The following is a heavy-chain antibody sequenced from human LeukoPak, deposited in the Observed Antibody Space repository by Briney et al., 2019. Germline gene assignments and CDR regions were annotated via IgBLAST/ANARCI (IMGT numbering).Heavy chain of an antibody. V-gene: IGHV3-7*03. D-gene: IGHD5-18*01. CDR3: ARVDGETAMVFFDSIYFDY. CDR2: INHNGNVN. Sequence: TGGSLRLSCAASGFTFSSYWMNWARQAPGKGLEWVASINHNGNVNYYVDSVKGRFTISRDNAKNSLYLQMSNLRAEDTAVYYCARVDGETAMVFFDSIYFDYWGQGTLVTVSS. CDR1: GFTFSSYW. J-gene: IGHJ4*02.